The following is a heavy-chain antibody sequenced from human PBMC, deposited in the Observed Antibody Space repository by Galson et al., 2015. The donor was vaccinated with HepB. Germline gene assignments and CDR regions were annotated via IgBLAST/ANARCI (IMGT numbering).Heavy chain of an antibody. Sequence: QSGAEVKKPGESLKTSCKGSGYSFTSYWIGWVRQMPGKGLEWMGIIYPGDSDTRYSPSFKGQVTISADKSISTAYLQWSSLKASDTAMYYCARRGSSDFWSGYQGVDDAFDIWGQGTMVTVSS. V-gene: IGHV5-51*03. CDR3: ARRGSSDFWSGYQGVDDAFDI. CDR1: GYSFTSYW. J-gene: IGHJ3*02. CDR2: IYPGDSDT. D-gene: IGHD3-3*01.